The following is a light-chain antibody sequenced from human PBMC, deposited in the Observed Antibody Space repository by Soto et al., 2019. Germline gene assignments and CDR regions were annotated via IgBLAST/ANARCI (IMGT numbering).Light chain of an antibody. CDR1: KLGDKY. CDR3: QAWDSSTGV. Sequence: SYELTQPPSVSVSPGQTASVTCSGDKLGDKYAYWYQQKPGQSPVLVIYQDIKRPSGIPERFSGSNSGNTATLTISGTQAMDEADYYCQAWDSSTGVFGTGTKVTVL. V-gene: IGLV3-1*01. CDR2: QDI. J-gene: IGLJ1*01.